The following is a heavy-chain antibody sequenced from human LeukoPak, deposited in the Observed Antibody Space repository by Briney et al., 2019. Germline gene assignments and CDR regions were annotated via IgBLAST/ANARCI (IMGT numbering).Heavy chain of an antibody. CDR1: GGSFSGYF. V-gene: IGHV4-34*01. Sequence: SETLSLTCAVYGGSFSGYFWSWIRQPPGKGLEWIGEINHSGSTNYNPSLKSRVTISVDTSKNQFSLKLSSVTAADTAVYYCARLPGIAAAPSPPPWGQGTLVTVSS. CDR3: ARLPGIAAAPSPPP. CDR2: INHSGST. J-gene: IGHJ5*02. D-gene: IGHD6-13*01.